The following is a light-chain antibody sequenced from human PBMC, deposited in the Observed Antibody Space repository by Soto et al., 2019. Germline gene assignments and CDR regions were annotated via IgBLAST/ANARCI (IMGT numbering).Light chain of an antibody. Sequence: QSVLTQPASVSGSPRQSITISCTGTSSDVGNYNYVSWYQQYPGEAPKLIIYKVTNRPSGVTHRFSGSKSGNTASLTISGLQAEDEAHYYCNSYTSISTYVFGAGTKLTVL. CDR1: SSDVGNYNY. CDR2: KVT. CDR3: NSYTSISTYV. J-gene: IGLJ1*01. V-gene: IGLV2-14*01.